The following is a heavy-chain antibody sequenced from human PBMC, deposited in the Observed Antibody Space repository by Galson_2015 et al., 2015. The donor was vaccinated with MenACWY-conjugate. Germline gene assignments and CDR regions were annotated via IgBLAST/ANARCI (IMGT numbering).Heavy chain of an antibody. CDR1: GYIFSNYG. CDR3: ARDLYFTGDHDILTGPAY. V-gene: IGHV1-18*01. D-gene: IGHD3-9*01. J-gene: IGHJ4*02. CDR2: ISAHNGDT. Sequence: SVKVSCKASGYIFSNYGISWVRQAPGQGLEWMGWISAHNGDTDYGQNLQGRVTTTTDTSTSATYMELRSLRSDDTAVYYCARDLYFTGDHDILTGPAYWGQGTLVTVSS.